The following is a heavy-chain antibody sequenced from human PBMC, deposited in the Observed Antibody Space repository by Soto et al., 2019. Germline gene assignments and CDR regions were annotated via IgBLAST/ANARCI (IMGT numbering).Heavy chain of an antibody. Sequence: DVQLVESGGGLVQPGRSLRLSCAASGFTFDDYAMHWVRQAPGKGLEWVSGISWNSGSIGYADSVKGRFTISRDNAKNSLYLQMNSLRAEDTALYYCAKVTRPYCSGGSCYYYFDYWGQGTLVTVSS. CDR1: GFTFDDYA. D-gene: IGHD2-15*01. CDR3: AKVTRPYCSGGSCYYYFDY. V-gene: IGHV3-9*01. CDR2: ISWNSGSI. J-gene: IGHJ4*02.